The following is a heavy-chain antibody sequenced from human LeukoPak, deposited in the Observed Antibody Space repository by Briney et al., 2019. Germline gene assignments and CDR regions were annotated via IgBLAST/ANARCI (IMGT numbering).Heavy chain of an antibody. J-gene: IGHJ6*02. Sequence: GGSLRLSCAASEFTFSDYYMSWIRQAPGKGLEWVSYISSSGSTIYYADSVKGRFTISRDNAKNSLYLQMNSLRAEDTAVYYCARERRSIAARYYGMDVWGQGTTVTVSS. V-gene: IGHV3-11*01. D-gene: IGHD6-6*01. CDR3: ARERRSIAARYYGMDV. CDR1: EFTFSDYY. CDR2: ISSSGSTI.